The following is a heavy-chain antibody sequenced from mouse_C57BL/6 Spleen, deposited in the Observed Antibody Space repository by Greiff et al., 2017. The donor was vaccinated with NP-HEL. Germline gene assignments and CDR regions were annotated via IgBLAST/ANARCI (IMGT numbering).Heavy chain of an antibody. CDR3: AGDGSPVYY. CDR1: GFNIKDYY. Sequence: VQLKESGAELVKPGASVKLYCTASGFNIKDYYMHWVKQRTEQGLERIGRIDPEDGETKYAPKCQGKATIIADTSSNTADLQLSSLTSEDSAVYDGAGDGSPVYYLGQVTTLTVAP. CDR2: IDPEDGET. V-gene: IGHV14-2*01. J-gene: IGHJ2*01. D-gene: IGHD2-3*01.